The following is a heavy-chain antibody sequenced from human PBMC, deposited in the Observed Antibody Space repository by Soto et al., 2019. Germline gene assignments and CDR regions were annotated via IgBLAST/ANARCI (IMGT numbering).Heavy chain of an antibody. V-gene: IGHV3-23*01. Sequence: EVQVSESGGGLVQPGGSLRLSCATSGFTFSTYPMNWVRQAPGKGLEWVSVISAGGERTYYADSVKGRFTIFRDNSKGSVTLRMNSLRGQDTAVYYCARRVWGQGTLVTVSS. J-gene: IGHJ4*02. CDR2: ISAGGERT. CDR1: GFTFSTYP. CDR3: ARRV.